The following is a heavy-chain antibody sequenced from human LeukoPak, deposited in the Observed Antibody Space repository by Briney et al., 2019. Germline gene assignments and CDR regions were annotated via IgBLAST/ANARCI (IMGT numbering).Heavy chain of an antibody. CDR1: GGTFSSYA. Sequence: ASVKVSCKASGGTFSSYAISWVRQAPGQGLEWMGGIIPIFGTANYAQKFQGRVTITTDESTSTAYMELSSLRSEDTAVHYCARVPTGDYDLSYWGQGTLVTVSS. J-gene: IGHJ4*02. CDR3: ARVPTGDYDLSY. V-gene: IGHV1-69*05. CDR2: IIPIFGTA. D-gene: IGHD4-17*01.